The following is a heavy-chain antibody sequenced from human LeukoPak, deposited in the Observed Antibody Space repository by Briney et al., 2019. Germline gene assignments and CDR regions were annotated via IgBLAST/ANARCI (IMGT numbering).Heavy chain of an antibody. CDR3: ARGGIVLMVYARRNWFDP. Sequence: SETLSLTSAVYGGSFSVYYWRWIRQPPGKGLEWIGEINHSGSTNYNPPLKSRVTISVDTSKNQFSLKLSSVTAADTAVYYCARGGIVLMVYARRNWFDPWGQGTLVTVSS. J-gene: IGHJ5*02. D-gene: IGHD2-8*01. V-gene: IGHV4-34*01. CDR1: GGSFSVYY. CDR2: INHSGST.